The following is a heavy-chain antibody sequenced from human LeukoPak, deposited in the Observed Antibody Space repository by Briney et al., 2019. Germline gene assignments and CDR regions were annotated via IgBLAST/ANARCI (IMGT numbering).Heavy chain of an antibody. D-gene: IGHD3-22*01. V-gene: IGHV4-30-4*01. CDR3: ARWATYYYDSSGYYPGGFDY. CDR2: IYYSGST. Sequence: PSETLSLTCTVSGGPISSGDYYWSWIRQPPGKGLEWIGYIYYSGSTYYNPSLKSRVTISVDTSKNQFSLKLSSVTAADTAVYYCARWATYYYDSSGYYPGGFDYWGQGTLVTVSS. CDR1: GGPISSGDYY. J-gene: IGHJ4*02.